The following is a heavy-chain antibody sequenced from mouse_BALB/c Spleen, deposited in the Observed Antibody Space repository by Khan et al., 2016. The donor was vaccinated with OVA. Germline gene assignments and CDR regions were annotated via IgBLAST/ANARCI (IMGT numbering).Heavy chain of an antibody. D-gene: IGHD1-1*01. CDR3: ARKNYYGYAMDY. Sequence: VQLKESGPGLVKPSQSLSLTCTVTGYSITSNYAWNWIRQFPGNKLEWMGYISYSGSTSYNPSLKSRISITRDTSKNQFFLQLNSVTTEETATYYCARKNYYGYAMDYWGQGTSVTVSS. J-gene: IGHJ4*01. V-gene: IGHV3-2*02. CDR2: ISYSGST. CDR1: GYSITSNYA.